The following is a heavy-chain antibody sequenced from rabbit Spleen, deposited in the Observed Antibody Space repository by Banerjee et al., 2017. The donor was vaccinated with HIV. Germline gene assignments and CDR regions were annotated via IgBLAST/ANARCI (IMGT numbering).Heavy chain of an antibody. Sequence: QEQLEESGGDLVQPEGSLTLTCTASGFSFSSGYWICWVRQAPGKGLEWIGCIRGNSDGTTYYASWAKDRFTISKSSSTTVTLHTTSLTAADTATYFCAKTNAGGGWGGLNLWGPGTLVTVS. CDR1: GFSFSSGYW. V-gene: IGHV1S45*01. J-gene: IGHJ4*01. CDR2: IRGNSDGTT. CDR3: AKTNAGGGWGGLNL. D-gene: IGHD4-2*01.